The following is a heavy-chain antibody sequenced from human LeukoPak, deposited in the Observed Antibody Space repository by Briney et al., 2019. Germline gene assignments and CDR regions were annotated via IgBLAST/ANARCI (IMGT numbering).Heavy chain of an antibody. CDR3: ARCTGSSGYYDCYYYGMDV. J-gene: IGHJ6*02. Sequence: ASVKVSCKASEYTFTSYDINWVRQATGQGLEWMGWMNPNSGNTGYAQKFQGRVTMTRNTSISTAYMELSSLRSEDTAVYYCARCTGSSGYYDCYYYGMDVWGQGTTVTVSS. V-gene: IGHV1-8*01. CDR1: EYTFTSYD. D-gene: IGHD3-22*01. CDR2: MNPNSGNT.